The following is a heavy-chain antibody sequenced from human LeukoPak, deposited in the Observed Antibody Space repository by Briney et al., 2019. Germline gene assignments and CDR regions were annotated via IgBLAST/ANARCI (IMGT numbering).Heavy chain of an antibody. Sequence: SVKVSCKASGGTFSSHAISWVRQAPGQGLEWMGGIIPIFGTANYAQKFQGRVTITADESTSTAYMELSSLRSEDTAVYYCARAYDILTGYYDYWGQGTLVTVSS. D-gene: IGHD3-9*01. CDR1: GGTFSSHA. V-gene: IGHV1-69*13. CDR3: ARAYDILTGYYDY. CDR2: IIPIFGTA. J-gene: IGHJ4*02.